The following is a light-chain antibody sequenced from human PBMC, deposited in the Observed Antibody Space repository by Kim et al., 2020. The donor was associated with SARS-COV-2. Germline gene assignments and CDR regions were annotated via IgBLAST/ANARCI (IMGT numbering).Light chain of an antibody. CDR1: QDIKNN. V-gene: IGKV1-16*02. CDR3: QQCRSYPVT. Sequence: DIQMTQSPSSLSASVGDRVTMTCRASQDIKNNLVWFQQKPGKAPSSLIYAASSLQSGVPSKFSGSGSGTDFTLTISSLQPEDFATYYCQQCRSYPVTFGQGTRLEIK. CDR2: AAS. J-gene: IGKJ5*01.